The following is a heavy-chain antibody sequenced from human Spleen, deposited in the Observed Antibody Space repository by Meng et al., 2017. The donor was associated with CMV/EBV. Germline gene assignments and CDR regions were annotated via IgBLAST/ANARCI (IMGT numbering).Heavy chain of an antibody. D-gene: IGHD4-17*01. Sequence: SGSSITSGGYSWHWFRQSPGRGLGWSGCIAYSGGTKCIPSLRTRLVISLDTSKSQFSLNLESVTAADTAVYYCARQRDFGDHSFDFWGQGTLVTVSS. CDR1: GSSITSGGYS. CDR3: ARQRDFGDHSFDF. J-gene: IGHJ4*02. CDR2: IAYSGGT. V-gene: IGHV4-31*02.